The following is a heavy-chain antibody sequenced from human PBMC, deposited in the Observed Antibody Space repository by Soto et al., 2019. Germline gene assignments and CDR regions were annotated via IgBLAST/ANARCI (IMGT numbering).Heavy chain of an antibody. Sequence: QVQLVQSGAEVKKPGSSVKVSCKASGGTFSSYAISWVRQAPGQGLEWKGGIIPIFGTANYAQKFQGRVTITADESTSTAYMELSSLRSEDTAVYYCARVKSEGAQDFDWFVDPWGQGTLVSVSS. CDR3: ARVKSEGAQDFDWFVDP. J-gene: IGHJ5*02. CDR2: IIPIFGTA. CDR1: GGTFSSYA. V-gene: IGHV1-69*01. D-gene: IGHD3-9*01.